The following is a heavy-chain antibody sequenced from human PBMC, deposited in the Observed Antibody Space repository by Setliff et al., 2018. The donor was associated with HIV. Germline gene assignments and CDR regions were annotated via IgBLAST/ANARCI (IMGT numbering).Heavy chain of an antibody. CDR1: GYSFTGYH. CDR3: ALPRVFDSFHV. Sequence: ASVKVSCKASGYSFTGYHMHWVRQAPGQGLEWMGWINPNSGGTNYAPQFQGRVIMTVDTSISTAYLEIPRLTSDDAAVYYCALPRVFDSFHVWGQGTMVTVSS. J-gene: IGHJ3*01. V-gene: IGHV1-2*02. CDR2: INPNSGGT.